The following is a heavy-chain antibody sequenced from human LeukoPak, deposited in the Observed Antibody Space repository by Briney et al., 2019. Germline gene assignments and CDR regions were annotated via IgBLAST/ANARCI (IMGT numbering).Heavy chain of an antibody. CDR1: GFTLSSYA. J-gene: IGHJ4*02. CDR3: AKDTSIGKYCTNGVCSPFDY. V-gene: IGHV3-23*01. CDR2: ISDSGVST. Sequence: PGGSLRLSCAGSGFTLSSYAMSWVRQAPGQGLGWGSVISDSGVSTSYADSVRGRFTISRDNSRNTLYLQQISLRAEDTAVYYWAKDTSIGKYCTNGVCSPFDYWGQGTLVTVSS. D-gene: IGHD2-8*01.